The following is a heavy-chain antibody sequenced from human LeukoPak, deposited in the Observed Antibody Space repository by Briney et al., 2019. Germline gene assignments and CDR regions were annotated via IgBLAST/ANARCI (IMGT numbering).Heavy chain of an antibody. D-gene: IGHD1-26*01. CDR1: GYTFTSYD. Sequence: ASVKVSCKASGYTFTSYDINWVRQATGQGLEWMGRIIPILGIANYAQKFQGRVTITADKSTSTAYMELSSLRSEDTAVYYCARGILGSPDDYWGQGTLVTVSS. CDR3: ARGILGSPDDY. J-gene: IGHJ4*02. CDR2: IIPILGIA. V-gene: IGHV1-69*04.